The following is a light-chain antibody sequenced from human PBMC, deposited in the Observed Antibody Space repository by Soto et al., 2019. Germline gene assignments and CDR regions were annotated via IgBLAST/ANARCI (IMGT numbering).Light chain of an antibody. CDR1: QSVRSS. CDR3: QQRSDGGGLN. J-gene: IGKJ3*01. V-gene: IGKV3-11*01. CDR2: DAS. Sequence: EIVLTQSPATLSLSPGDRATLSCRANQSVRSSLAWYQQKPGQAPRLLIYDASNRATGIPARFSGSGSGTAVTITSSSLEPEDFAVYYCQQRSDGGGLNFGPGTKVYIK.